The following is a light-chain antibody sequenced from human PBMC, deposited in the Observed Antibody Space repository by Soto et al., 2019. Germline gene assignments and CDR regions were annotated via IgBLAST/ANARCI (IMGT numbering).Light chain of an antibody. V-gene: IGLV2-23*01. CDR2: EGS. CDR1: SSDVGSYNL. CDR3: CSYAGSPFV. J-gene: IGLJ1*01. Sequence: QSALTKPASVYGSPGEWITISCTGTSSDVGSYNLVSWYQQHPGKAPKLMIYEGSKRPSGVSNRFSGSKSGNTASLTISGLQAEDEADYYCCSYAGSPFVFGTGTKVT.